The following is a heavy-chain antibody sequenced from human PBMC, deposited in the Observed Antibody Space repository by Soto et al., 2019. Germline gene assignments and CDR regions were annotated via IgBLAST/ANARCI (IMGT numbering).Heavy chain of an antibody. J-gene: IGHJ4*02. CDR1: GFTFSSYG. CDR3: ARGRDYFDY. V-gene: IGHV3-33*01. CDR2: IWYDGSNK. Sequence: QVQLVESGGGVVQPGRSLRLSCAASGFTFSSYGMHWVRQAPGKGLEWVAVIWYDGSNKYYADSVKGRFTISRDNSKNTLYLQMNSLRAEDTAVHYCARGRDYFDYWGQGTLVTVSS.